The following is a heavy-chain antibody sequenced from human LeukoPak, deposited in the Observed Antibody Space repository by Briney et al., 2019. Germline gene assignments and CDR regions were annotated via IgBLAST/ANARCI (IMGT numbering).Heavy chain of an antibody. Sequence: SETLSLTCTVSGGSISTYYWNWIRQSPGKGLEWIGYIYYSGSTNYNPSLKSRVTISVDTSKNESSLKLSSVTAADTAVYYCARIPATTWTNHFDYWGQGTLVTVSS. CDR3: ARIPATTWTNHFDY. V-gene: IGHV4-59*01. CDR1: GGSISTYY. D-gene: IGHD4-17*01. J-gene: IGHJ4*02. CDR2: IYYSGST.